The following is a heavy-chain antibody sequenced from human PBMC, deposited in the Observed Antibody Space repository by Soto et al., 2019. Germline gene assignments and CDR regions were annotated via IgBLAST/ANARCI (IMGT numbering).Heavy chain of an antibody. V-gene: IGHV4-28*01. Sequence: PSETLSLTCAVSGYSITSSHWWGWIRQPPGKGLEWIGDMYFSGSTHHNPSLKSRVTMSIDMSKNQFSLKVSSVTAVDTAVYYCARIRSRTVAIVDFWGPGTLVTVSS. J-gene: IGHJ4*02. CDR2: MYFSGST. CDR1: GYSITSSHW. CDR3: ARIRSRTVAIVDF. D-gene: IGHD4-17*01.